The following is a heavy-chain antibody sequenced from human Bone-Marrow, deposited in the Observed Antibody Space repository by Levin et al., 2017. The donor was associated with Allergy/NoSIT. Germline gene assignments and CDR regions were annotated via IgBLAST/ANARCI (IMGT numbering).Heavy chain of an antibody. Sequence: PGGSLRLSCAASGFTFSSYSMNWVRQAPGKGLEWVSSISSSSSYIYYADSVKGRFTISRDNAKNSLYLQMNSLRAEDTAVYYWARDRLEQQLVDVYMDGWGKGTTVTVSS. CDR1: GFTFSSYS. D-gene: IGHD6-13*01. J-gene: IGHJ6*03. CDR3: ARDRLEQQLVDVYMDG. V-gene: IGHV3-21*01. CDR2: ISSSSSYI.